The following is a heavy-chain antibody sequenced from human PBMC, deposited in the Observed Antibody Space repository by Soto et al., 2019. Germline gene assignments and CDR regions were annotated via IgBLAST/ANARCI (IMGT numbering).Heavy chain of an antibody. CDR1: GGSISSSSYY. V-gene: IGHV4-39*01. CDR3: ARLSIAARYYYYGMDV. CDR2: IYYSGST. Sequence: LQLQESGPGLVKPSETLSLTCTVSGGSISSSSYYWGWIRQPPGKGLEWIGSIYYSGSTYYNPSLKSRVTISVDTSKNQFSLKLSSVTAADTAVYYCARLSIAARYYYYGMDVWGQGTTVTVSS. J-gene: IGHJ6*02. D-gene: IGHD6-6*01.